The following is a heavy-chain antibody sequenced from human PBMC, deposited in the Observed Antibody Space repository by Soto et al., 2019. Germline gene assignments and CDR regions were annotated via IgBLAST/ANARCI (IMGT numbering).Heavy chain of an antibody. CDR1: GFTFSSYN. CDR3: ARVRDYDSSGYAGPCFDY. Sequence: GGSLRLSCAVSGFTFSSYNMNWVRQAPGRGLEWVSSISTRGTYINYAESVKGRFTISRDNAKNSLYLQMNSLRVEDTAVYYCARVRDYDSSGYAGPCFDYWGQEPWSPSP. V-gene: IGHV3-21*04. D-gene: IGHD3-22*01. CDR2: ISTRGTYI. J-gene: IGHJ4*01.